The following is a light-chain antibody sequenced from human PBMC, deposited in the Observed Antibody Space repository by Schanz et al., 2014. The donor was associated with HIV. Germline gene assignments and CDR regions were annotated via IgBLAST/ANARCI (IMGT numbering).Light chain of an antibody. J-gene: IGKJ2*01. CDR2: GAS. CDR3: QQYGRSYT. CDR1: QSLSGSF. V-gene: IGKV3-20*01. Sequence: EIVLTQSPGTLSLSPGERATLSCRASQSLSGSFLAWYQQKPGQAPRLLIYGASTRATGIPDRFSGSGSGTDFTLTISRLEPDDFAVYYCQQYGRSYTFGQGTKLEIK.